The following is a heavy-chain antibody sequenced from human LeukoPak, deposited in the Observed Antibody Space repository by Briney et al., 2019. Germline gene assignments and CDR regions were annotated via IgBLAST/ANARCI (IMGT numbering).Heavy chain of an antibody. J-gene: IGHJ5*02. Sequence: GRSLRLFCAASGFNFDDYAMHWVRQPPGKGLEWVSGISWNSANIGYADSVKGRFTISRDNAKNSLYLQMNSLRDEDSAFYYCATVAGSSLSRNYFDPWGQGTLVTVSS. CDR1: GFNFDDYA. D-gene: IGHD6-6*01. V-gene: IGHV3-9*01. CDR3: ATVAGSSLSRNYFDP. CDR2: ISWNSANI.